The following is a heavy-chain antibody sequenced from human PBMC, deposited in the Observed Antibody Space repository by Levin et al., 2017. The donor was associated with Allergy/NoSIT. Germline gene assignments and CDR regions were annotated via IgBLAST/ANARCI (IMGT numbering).Heavy chain of an antibody. D-gene: IGHD1-26*01. CDR2: IYVSGKT. CDR3: AGLSGTYSAFRF. Sequence: GESLKISCAASGFTVSTNYMGWVRLTPGKGLEWVSFIYVSGKTFYADSVRGRFTISRDNSKNTLYLQMNSLRADDTAVYYCAGLSGTYSAFRFWGQGTLVTVSS. J-gene: IGHJ4*02. CDR1: GFTVSTNY. V-gene: IGHV3-53*01.